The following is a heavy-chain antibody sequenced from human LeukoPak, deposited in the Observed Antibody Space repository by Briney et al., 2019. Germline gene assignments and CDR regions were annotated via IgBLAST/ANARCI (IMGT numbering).Heavy chain of an antibody. CDR3: ARAPHYSNYGPYYYGMDV. J-gene: IGHJ6*02. D-gene: IGHD4-11*01. Sequence: PGGSLRLSCAASGFTFSDYYMSWIRQAPGKGLEWVSYISSSSSYTNYADSVKGRFTISRDSAKNSLYLQMNSLRAEDTAVYYCARAPHYSNYGPYYYGMDVWGQGTTVTVSS. CDR1: GFTFSDYY. CDR2: ISSSSSYT. V-gene: IGHV3-11*06.